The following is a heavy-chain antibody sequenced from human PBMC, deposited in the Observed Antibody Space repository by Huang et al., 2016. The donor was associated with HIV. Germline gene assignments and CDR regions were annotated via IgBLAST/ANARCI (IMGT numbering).Heavy chain of an antibody. CDR3: ARHREGPVAYYSGWGSHLNYMDV. D-gene: IGHD3-10*01. CDR1: GGSIRSSDYH. CDR2: IYYKGST. J-gene: IGHJ6*03. V-gene: IGHV4-39*01. Sequence: QLLLQESGPGLVKPSEALALTCAVSGGSIRSSDYHWGWIRQPPGKGLEWVGGIYYKGSTQYSPALKSRSTIAVDTSKDLYFLNLTSMTAADTAVYYCARHREGPVAYYSGWGSHLNYMDVWGRGRTVVVSS.